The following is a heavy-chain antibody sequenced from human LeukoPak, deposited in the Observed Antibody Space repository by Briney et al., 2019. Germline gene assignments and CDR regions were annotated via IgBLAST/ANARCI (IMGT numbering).Heavy chain of an antibody. Sequence: ASVKVSCKASGYTFTGYYMHWVRQAPGQGLEWMGWINPNSGGTNYAQKFQGRVTMTRDTSISTAYMELSRLRSDDTAVYYCARDPPRYSSGWYGELWGQGTLVTVSS. CDR1: GYTFTGYY. CDR2: INPNSGGT. D-gene: IGHD6-19*01. CDR3: ARDPPRYSSGWYGEL. J-gene: IGHJ4*02. V-gene: IGHV1-2*02.